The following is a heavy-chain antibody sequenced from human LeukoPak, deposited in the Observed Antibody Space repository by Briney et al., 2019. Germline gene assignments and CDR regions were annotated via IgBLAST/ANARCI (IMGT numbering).Heavy chain of an antibody. Sequence: GGSLRLSCAASGFSFSNYGMHWVRQAPGKGLEWVAVIWYDGSNKYYVDSVKGRFTISRDNSKNTLYLQMNSLRAEDTAVYYCAREDYYGSGSYWFVDYWGQGTLVTVSS. CDR2: IWYDGSNK. J-gene: IGHJ4*02. V-gene: IGHV3-33*01. D-gene: IGHD3-10*01. CDR3: AREDYYGSGSYWFVDY. CDR1: GFSFSNYG.